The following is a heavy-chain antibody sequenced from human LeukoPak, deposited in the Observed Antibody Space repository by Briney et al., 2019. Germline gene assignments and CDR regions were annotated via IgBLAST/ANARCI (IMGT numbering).Heavy chain of an antibody. Sequence: GASVKVSCKASGYTFTGYYMHWVRQAPGQGLEWMGWINPNSGGTNYAQKFQGGVTMTRDTSISTAYMELSRLRSDDTAIYYCARDSGYSSSWANYWGQGTLVTVSS. CDR1: GYTFTGYY. J-gene: IGHJ4*02. D-gene: IGHD6-13*01. CDR3: ARDSGYSSSWANY. V-gene: IGHV1-2*02. CDR2: INPNSGGT.